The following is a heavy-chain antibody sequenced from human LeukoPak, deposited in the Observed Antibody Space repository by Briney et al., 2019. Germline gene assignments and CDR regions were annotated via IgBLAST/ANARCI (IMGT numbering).Heavy chain of an antibody. D-gene: IGHD1-1*01. CDR2: IYYSGST. CDR3: ARHGPDNWNDLRYYYGLDV. Sequence: PSETLSLTCTVSGGSISNYFWSWIRQPPGKGLEWVGYIYYSGSTNYNHSLKSRVTISVDTSKNQFSLKLSSVTAADTAVYYCARHGPDNWNDLRYYYGLDVWGQGTTVTVSS. J-gene: IGHJ6*02. V-gene: IGHV4-59*08. CDR1: GGSISNYF.